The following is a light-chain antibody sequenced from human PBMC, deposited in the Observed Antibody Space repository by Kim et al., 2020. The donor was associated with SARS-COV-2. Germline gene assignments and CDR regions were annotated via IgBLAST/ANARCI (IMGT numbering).Light chain of an antibody. V-gene: IGLV3-19*01. CDR1: SLRSYY. Sequence: ALGQTVRITCQGDSLRSYYATWYQQKPGQAPIVVIYGKNNRPSGIPDRFSGSSSGDTASLTITGTQAGDEADYFCQSADISGTSWIFGGGTQLTVL. CDR2: GKN. CDR3: QSADISGTSWI. J-gene: IGLJ2*01.